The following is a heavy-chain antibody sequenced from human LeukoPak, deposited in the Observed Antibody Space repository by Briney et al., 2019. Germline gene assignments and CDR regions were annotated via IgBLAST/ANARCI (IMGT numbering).Heavy chain of an antibody. CDR1: GFTFHGSW. V-gene: IGHV3-7*01. CDR2: MDPSGTQK. J-gene: IGHJ4*02. Sequence: GGSLRLSCAASGFTFHGSWMNWVRQVPGKGLEWVANMDPSGTQKRYVDSVRGRFTISKDNSGTSFYLEMSSLTVDDTAIYYCATWTPENNWGQGTLVTVSS. CDR3: ATWTPENN. D-gene: IGHD1-14*01.